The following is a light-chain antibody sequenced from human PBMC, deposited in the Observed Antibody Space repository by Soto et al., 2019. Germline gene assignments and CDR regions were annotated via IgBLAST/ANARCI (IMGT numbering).Light chain of an antibody. CDR1: QNVNNR. Sequence: EIVMTQSPATLPVSPGERASLSCRASQNVNNRLAWYQQKAGQAPRLLISGASSRATGIPDRFSGSGSGTDFTLTISRLESDDFALYYCQQYAEGTPITFGQGTRLEIK. CDR3: QQYAEGTPIT. CDR2: GAS. J-gene: IGKJ5*01. V-gene: IGKV3D-15*01.